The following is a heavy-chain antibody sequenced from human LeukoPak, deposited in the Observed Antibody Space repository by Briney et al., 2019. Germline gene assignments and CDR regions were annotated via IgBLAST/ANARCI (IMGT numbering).Heavy chain of an antibody. D-gene: IGHD1-7*01. J-gene: IGHJ3*02. CDR2: VYTSGST. Sequence: SETLSLTCSVSGGSISGYYWTWIRQPAGKGLEWIGRVYTSGSTHYNPSLKTRLTMSVDTSKNQSSLKLSSVTAADTAVYYCARLITGTTTAFDIWGQGTMVTVSS. CDR3: ARLITGTTTAFDI. V-gene: IGHV4-4*07. CDR1: GGSISGYY.